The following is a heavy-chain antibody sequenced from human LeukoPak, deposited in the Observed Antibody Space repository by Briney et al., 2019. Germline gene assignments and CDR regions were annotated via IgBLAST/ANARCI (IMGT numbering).Heavy chain of an antibody. CDR2: IYYGGST. CDR3: ARMGPDVLLWFGELLKREFWFDS. D-gene: IGHD3-10*01. Sequence: SETLSLTCTVSGGPISSYYWSWIRQPPGKGLEWIGYIYYGGSTNYNPSLKSRVTISVDTSKNQFSLKLSSVTAADTAVYYCARMGPDVLLWFGELLKREFWFDSWGQGTLVTVSS. V-gene: IGHV4-59*01. CDR1: GGPISSYY. J-gene: IGHJ5*01.